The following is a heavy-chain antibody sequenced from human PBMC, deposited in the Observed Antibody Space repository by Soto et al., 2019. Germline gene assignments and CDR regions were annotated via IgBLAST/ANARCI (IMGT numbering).Heavy chain of an antibody. CDR3: AREKSGDDDY. J-gene: IGHJ4*02. V-gene: IGHV4-61*01. D-gene: IGHD4-17*01. CDR2: IYYSGST. Sequence: PSETLSLTCTVSGGSVSSGSYYWSWIRQPPGKGLEWIGYIYYSGSTNYNPSLKSRVTISVDTSKNQFSLKLSSVTAADTAVYYCAREKSGDDDYWGQGTLVTVSS. CDR1: GGSVSSGSYY.